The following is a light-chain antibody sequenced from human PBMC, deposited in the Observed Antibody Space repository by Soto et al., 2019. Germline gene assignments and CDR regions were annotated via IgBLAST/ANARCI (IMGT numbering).Light chain of an antibody. CDR2: DVS. CDR3: SSYTISSTLVV. Sequence: QSALTQPASVSGSPGQSITISCTGTSSDVGGYNYVSWYQQHPGKAPKLMIYDVSNRPSGVSNRFSGSKSGITASLTISGLQAEDEDDYYCSSYTISSTLVVFGGGTKLTVL. V-gene: IGLV2-14*01. J-gene: IGLJ2*01. CDR1: SSDVGGYNY.